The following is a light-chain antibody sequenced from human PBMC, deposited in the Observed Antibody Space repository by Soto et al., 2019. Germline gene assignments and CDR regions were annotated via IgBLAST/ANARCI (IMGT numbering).Light chain of an antibody. CDR2: AAS. CDR1: QSVSSY. CDR3: QQHSNWPRT. J-gene: IGKJ1*01. Sequence: EIVLTQSPATLSLSPGESATLSCRASQSVSSYLAWYQQKPGQAPRLLIYAASNRATGIPARFSGSGSGTDFTLTISSLEPEDFAVYYCQQHSNWPRTFGQGTKVEI. V-gene: IGKV3-11*01.